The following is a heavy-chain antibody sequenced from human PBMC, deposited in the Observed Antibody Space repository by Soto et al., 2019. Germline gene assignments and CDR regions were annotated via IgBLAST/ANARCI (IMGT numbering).Heavy chain of an antibody. CDR2: INQDGSEK. CDR1: GFTFSSYW. D-gene: IGHD3-3*01. J-gene: IGHJ6*02. V-gene: IGHV3-7*04. Sequence: GGSLRLSCAASGFTFSSYWMTWVRQAPGKGLEWVANINQDGSEKNYVDSVKGRFTISRDNAKNSLYLQMNSLRADDTAAYYCARDVFGDVWGQGTTVTVSS. CDR3: ARDVFGDV.